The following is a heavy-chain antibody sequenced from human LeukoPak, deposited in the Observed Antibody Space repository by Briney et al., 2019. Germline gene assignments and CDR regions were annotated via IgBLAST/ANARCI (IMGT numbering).Heavy chain of an antibody. V-gene: IGHV3-11*03. Sequence: GGSLRLSCAASGFTFSDYYMSWIRQAPGKGLEWVSYISSSSYTNYADSVKGRFTISRDNAKNSLYLRMNSLRAEDTAVYYCARQGSRNYFDYWGQGTLVTVSS. J-gene: IGHJ4*02. D-gene: IGHD2-2*01. CDR1: GFTFSDYY. CDR2: ISSSSYT. CDR3: ARQGSRNYFDY.